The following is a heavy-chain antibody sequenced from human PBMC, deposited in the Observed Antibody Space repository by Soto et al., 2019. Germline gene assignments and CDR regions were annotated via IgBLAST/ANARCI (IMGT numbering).Heavy chain of an antibody. J-gene: IGHJ4*02. CDR3: ARELTDDSSGYSRDRLTDY. CDR1: GYTFTSYG. Sequence: ASVKVSCKASGYTFTSYGISWVRQAPGQGLEWMGWISACNGNTNYAQKLQGRVTMTRDTSTSTVYMEMSSLRSEDTAVYYCARELTDDSSGYSRDRLTDYWGQGTLVTVSS. D-gene: IGHD3-22*01. CDR2: ISACNGNT. V-gene: IGHV1-18*01.